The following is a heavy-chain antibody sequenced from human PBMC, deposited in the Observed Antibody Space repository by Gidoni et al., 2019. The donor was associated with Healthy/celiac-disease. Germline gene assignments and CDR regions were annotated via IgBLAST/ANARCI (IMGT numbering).Heavy chain of an antibody. CDR3: ARPYYYDSSGYYTDYYYYYGMDV. Sequence: EVQLVESGGGLVKPGGSLRLSCAASGFTFSSYSMNWVRQAPGKGLEWVSSISSSSSYIYYADSVKGRFTISRDNAKNSLYLQMNSLRAEDTAVYYCARPYYYDSSGYYTDYYYYYGMDVWGQGTTVTVSS. D-gene: IGHD3-22*01. J-gene: IGHJ6*02. CDR1: GFTFSSYS. V-gene: IGHV3-21*01. CDR2: ISSSSSYI.